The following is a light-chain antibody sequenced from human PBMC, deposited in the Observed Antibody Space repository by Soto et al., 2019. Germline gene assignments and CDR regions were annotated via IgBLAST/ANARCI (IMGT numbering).Light chain of an antibody. V-gene: IGKV3-15*01. CDR1: QGVSGY. CDR3: QQYNNWPRT. CDR2: DAS. Sequence: IVMTQSPATLSLSPGETATLSCRASQGVSGYLAWYQQKPGQAPRLLIYDASTRDTGIPARFSGGGSGTEFTLTISSLQSEDFAVYFCQQYNNWPRTFGQGTKLEIK. J-gene: IGKJ2*01.